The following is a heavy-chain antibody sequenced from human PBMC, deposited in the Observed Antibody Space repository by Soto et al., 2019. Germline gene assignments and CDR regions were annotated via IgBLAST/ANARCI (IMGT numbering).Heavy chain of an antibody. D-gene: IGHD3-3*01. CDR2: IFSNDEK. J-gene: IGHJ5*02. Sequence: SGPTLVNPTETLTLTCTVSGFSLSNARMGVSWIRQPPGKALEWLAHIFSNDEKSYSTSLKSRLTISKDTSKSQVVLTMTNMDPADTATYYCARLYYDFWSGFPFDPWGQGTLVTVSS. V-gene: IGHV2-26*01. CDR1: GFSLSNARMG. CDR3: ARLYYDFWSGFPFDP.